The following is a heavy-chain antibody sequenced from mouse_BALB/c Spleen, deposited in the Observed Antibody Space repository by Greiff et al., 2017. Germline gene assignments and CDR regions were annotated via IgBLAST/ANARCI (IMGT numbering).Heavy chain of an antibody. Sequence: EVKLVESGPGLVKPSQSLSLTCTVTGYSITSDYAWNWIRQFPGNKLEWMGYISYSGSTSYNPSLKSRISITRDTSKNQFFLQLNSVTTEDTATYYCARSDFRRWFAYWGQGTLVTVSA. CDR1: GYSITSDYA. V-gene: IGHV3-2*02. J-gene: IGHJ3*01. CDR3: ARSDFRRWFAY. CDR2: ISYSGST.